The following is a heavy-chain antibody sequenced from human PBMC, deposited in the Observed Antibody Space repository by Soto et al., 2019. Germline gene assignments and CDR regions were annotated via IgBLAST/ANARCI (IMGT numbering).Heavy chain of an antibody. CDR2: MNPNSANT. V-gene: IGHV1-8*01. CDR3: ARAIRNQLLSDY. Sequence: QVQLVQSGAEVRKPGASVKVSCKASGYTFTSYDSGWVRQATGQGLEWMGWMNPNSANTGYAQKFQGRVTMIRDTSISTAYMELNSLIFEDTAVYYCARAIRNQLLSDYWGQGTLVTVSS. J-gene: IGHJ4*02. CDR1: GYTFTSYD. D-gene: IGHD1-26*01.